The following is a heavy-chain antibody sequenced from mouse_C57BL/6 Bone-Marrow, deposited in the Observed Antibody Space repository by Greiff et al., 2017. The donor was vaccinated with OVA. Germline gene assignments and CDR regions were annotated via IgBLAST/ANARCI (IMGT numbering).Heavy chain of an antibody. CDR3: ARDYYGSTYWYFDV. J-gene: IGHJ1*03. CDR2: IYPRSGNT. CDR1: GYTFTSYG. D-gene: IGHD1-1*01. V-gene: IGHV1-81*01. Sequence: VKLMESGAELARPGASVKLSCKASGYTFTSYGISWVKQRTGQGLEWIGEIYPRSGNTYYNENFKGKAQLTADKSSSTAYMELRSLTSEDSAVYFCARDYYGSTYWYFDVWGTGTTVTVSS.